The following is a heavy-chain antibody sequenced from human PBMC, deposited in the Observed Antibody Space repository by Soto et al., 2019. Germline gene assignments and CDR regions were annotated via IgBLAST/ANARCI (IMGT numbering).Heavy chain of an antibody. D-gene: IGHD2-2*01. J-gene: IGHJ4*02. CDR3: ARGQSSLTRFDY. Sequence: QVQLVESGGGVVQPGRSLRLSCAASGFTFSSYAMHWVRQAPGKGLEWVAVISYDGSNKYYADSVKGRFTISRDNSKNTLYLQMNSLRGEDTDVYYCARGQSSLTRFDYWGQGTLVTVSS. V-gene: IGHV3-30-3*01. CDR2: ISYDGSNK. CDR1: GFTFSSYA.